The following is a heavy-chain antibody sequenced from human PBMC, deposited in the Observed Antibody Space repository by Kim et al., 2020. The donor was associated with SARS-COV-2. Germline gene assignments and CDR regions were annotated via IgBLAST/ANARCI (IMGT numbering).Heavy chain of an antibody. CDR3: AKGDDYGDYEDV. V-gene: IGHV3-23*01. J-gene: IGHJ6*02. D-gene: IGHD4-17*01. CDR1: GFAFSSFA. CDR2: IRDSDGSP. Sequence: GGSLRLSCAASGFAFSSFAMSWVRQAPGKGLEWVSTIRDSDGSPYYADSVKGRFTISRDNSKNTLYLQMNSLRAEDTAVYYCAKGDDYGDYEDVWGQGTTVTVSS.